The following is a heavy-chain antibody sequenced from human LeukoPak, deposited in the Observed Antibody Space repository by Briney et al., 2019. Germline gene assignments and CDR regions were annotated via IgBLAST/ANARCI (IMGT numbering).Heavy chain of an antibody. Sequence: YPSETLSLTCAVYGGSFSGYYWSWIRQPPGKGLEWIGEINHSGSTNYNPSLKSRVTISVDTSKSQFSLKLSSVTAADTAVYYCARRRGRFDYWGQGTLVTVSS. CDR2: INHSGST. J-gene: IGHJ4*02. CDR3: ARRRGRFDY. V-gene: IGHV4-34*01. D-gene: IGHD5-12*01. CDR1: GGSFSGYY.